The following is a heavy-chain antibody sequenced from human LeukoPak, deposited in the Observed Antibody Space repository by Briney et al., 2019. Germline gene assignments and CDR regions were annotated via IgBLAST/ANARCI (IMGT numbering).Heavy chain of an antibody. CDR1: GGSFSGYY. D-gene: IGHD3-16*01. CDR3: ASQGRGGSYFNY. J-gene: IGHJ4*02. CDR2: INHSGST. Sequence: SETLSLTCAVYGGSFSGYYWSWIRQPPGKGLEWIGEINHSGSTNYNPSLKSRVTISVDMSKNQFSLKLSSVTAADTAVYYCASQGRGGSYFNYWGQGTLVTVSS. V-gene: IGHV4-34*01.